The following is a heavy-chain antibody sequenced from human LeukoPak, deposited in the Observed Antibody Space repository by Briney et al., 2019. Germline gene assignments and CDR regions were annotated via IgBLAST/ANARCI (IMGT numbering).Heavy chain of an antibody. D-gene: IGHD2-2*03. V-gene: IGHV1-2*02. CDR1: GYTFTSYG. Sequence: GASVKVSCKASGYTFTSYGISWVRQAPGQGLEWMGWINPNSGATGHAQKFQGRVTMTRDTSISTSYMEVTGLRSDDTAVYFCARDGYCRGSSCPFQHWGQGTMVTVSS. CDR2: INPNSGAT. CDR3: ARDGYCRGSSCPFQH. J-gene: IGHJ1*01.